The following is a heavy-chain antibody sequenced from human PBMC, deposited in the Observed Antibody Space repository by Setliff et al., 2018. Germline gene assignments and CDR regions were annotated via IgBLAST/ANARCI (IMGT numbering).Heavy chain of an antibody. CDR2: IYPGDSDT. J-gene: IGHJ3*02. D-gene: IGHD3-22*01. Sequence: GESLKISCKGSGYSFTSYWIGWVRQMPGKGLERMGIIYPGDSDTRYSPSFQGQVTISADKSISTAYLQWSSLKASDTAMYYCAREGGYYDSRLDAFDIWGQGTMVTVSS. CDR1: GYSFTSYW. V-gene: IGHV5-51*01. CDR3: AREGGYYDSRLDAFDI.